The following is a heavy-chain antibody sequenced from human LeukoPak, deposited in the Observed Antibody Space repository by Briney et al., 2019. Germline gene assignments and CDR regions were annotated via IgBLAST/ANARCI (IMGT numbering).Heavy chain of an antibody. D-gene: IGHD3-3*01. CDR1: GYTFTSYD. CDR2: MNPNSGNT. Sequence: ASVKVSCKASGYTFTSYDIRWVRQATGQGLEWMGWMNPNSGNTGYEQKFQGRVTMTTDTSTSTAYMELRSLRSDDTAVYYCARSKADPYYDFWSGYYVFDYWGQGTLVTVSS. V-gene: IGHV1-8*01. CDR3: ARSKADPYYDFWSGYYVFDY. J-gene: IGHJ4*02.